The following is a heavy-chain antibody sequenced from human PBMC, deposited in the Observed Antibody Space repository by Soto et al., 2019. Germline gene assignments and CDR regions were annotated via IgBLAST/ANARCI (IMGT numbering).Heavy chain of an antibody. CDR1: GGSISSGDYY. CDR2: IHNSGTT. J-gene: IGHJ5*02. CDR3: ARGVTFGGVIAPRFDP. Sequence: PSLTCSVSGGSISSGDYYWSWIRQHPGKGLEWVGYIHNSGTTYYIPPLKSRVAMTVDTSKNQLSLKLTSVTAAGTAVYYCARGVTFGGVIAPRFDPWGQGTPVTVSS. D-gene: IGHD3-16*02. V-gene: IGHV4-31*03.